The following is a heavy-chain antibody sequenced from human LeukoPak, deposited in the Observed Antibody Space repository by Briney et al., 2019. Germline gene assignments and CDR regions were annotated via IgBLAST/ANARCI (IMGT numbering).Heavy chain of an antibody. Sequence: ASVKVSCKASGYTFTSYYMHWVRQAPRKGLEWIGIINPSGGSTSYAQKFQGRVTMTRDTSTSPVYMELSSLRSEDTAVYYCARSSMVRGAPAYYFDYWGQGTLVTVSS. CDR1: GYTFTSYY. V-gene: IGHV1-46*01. CDR3: ARSSMVRGAPAYYFDY. CDR2: INPSGGST. D-gene: IGHD3-10*01. J-gene: IGHJ4*02.